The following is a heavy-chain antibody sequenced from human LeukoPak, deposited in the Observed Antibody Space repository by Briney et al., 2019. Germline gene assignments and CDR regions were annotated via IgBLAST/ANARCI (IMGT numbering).Heavy chain of an antibody. D-gene: IGHD5-18*01. CDR2: IYPGDSDT. CDR3: ARRYTAMDNFDY. CDR1: GSIFTSYW. Sequence: GESLQISCQGSGSIFTSYWIGWVRQMPGKGLEWMGIIYPGDSDTRYSPSFQGQVTISPDKSISTAYLQWSSLKASDTAMYYCARRYTAMDNFDYWGQGTLVTVSS. V-gene: IGHV5-51*01. J-gene: IGHJ4*02.